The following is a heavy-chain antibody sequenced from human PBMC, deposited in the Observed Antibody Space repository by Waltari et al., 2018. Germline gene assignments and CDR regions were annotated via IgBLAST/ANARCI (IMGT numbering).Heavy chain of an antibody. CDR2: INADNDNT. J-gene: IGHJ4*02. D-gene: IGHD1-26*01. Sequence: QVQLVQSGAEVKKPGASVKVSCRASGYTFSDHAIHWVRQAPGQRLEWMGWINADNDNTRYSQKFQGRVSITRDTSANTAYMELSGLKSEDMAVYYCLRGKCSFCWEVDSWGQGTPVTVSS. CDR3: LRGKCSFCWEVDS. V-gene: IGHV1-3*01. CDR1: GYTFSDHA.